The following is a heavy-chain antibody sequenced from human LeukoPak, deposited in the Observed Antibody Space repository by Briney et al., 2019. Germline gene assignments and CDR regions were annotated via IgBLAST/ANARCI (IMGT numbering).Heavy chain of an antibody. Sequence: GGSLTLSCPASGFTFSNYWLTWVRQAPGQGLEWVANIKQDGSEKHYVDSVKGRFTISRDNAKNSLYLQMNSLRAEDTAVYYCARDRQIAYWGQGTLVTVSS. V-gene: IGHV3-7*01. CDR2: IKQDGSEK. CDR3: ARDRQIAY. J-gene: IGHJ4*02. CDR1: GFTFSNYW.